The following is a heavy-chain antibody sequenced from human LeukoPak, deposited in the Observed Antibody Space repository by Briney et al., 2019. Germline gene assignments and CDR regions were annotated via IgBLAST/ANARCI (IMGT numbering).Heavy chain of an antibody. Sequence: ASVTVSCKASGYTFTSYDINWVRQATGQGLEWMGWMNPNSGNTGYAQKFQGRVTMTRITSISTAYLELSSLRSEDTAVYYCARGPILYSGYDGVSWFDPWGQGTLVTVSS. V-gene: IGHV1-8*01. D-gene: IGHD5-12*01. CDR1: GYTFTSYD. J-gene: IGHJ5*02. CDR2: MNPNSGNT. CDR3: ARGPILYSGYDGVSWFDP.